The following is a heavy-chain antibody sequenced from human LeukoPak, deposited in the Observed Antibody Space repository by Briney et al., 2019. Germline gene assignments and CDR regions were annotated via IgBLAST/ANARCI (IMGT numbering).Heavy chain of an antibody. D-gene: IGHD3-3*01. CDR2: IYYSGNT. J-gene: IGHJ4*02. CDR3: ARAAPRYYDFWSGYPDYFDY. V-gene: IGHV4-59*01. CDR1: GGSISSYY. Sequence: SETLSLTCTVSGGSISSYYWSWIRQPPGKGLEWIGYIYYSGNTNYNPSLKSRVTISVDTSKNQFSLKLSSVTAADTAVYYCARAAPRYYDFWSGYPDYFDYWGQGTLVTVSS.